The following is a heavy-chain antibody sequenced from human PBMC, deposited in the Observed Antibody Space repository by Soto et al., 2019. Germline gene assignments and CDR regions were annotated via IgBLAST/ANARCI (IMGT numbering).Heavy chain of an antibody. D-gene: IGHD3-10*01. Sequence: QEQLEQSGAEVKKPGASVKVSCKASGYSFTKYDFNWVRQATGQGLEWLGWVNPISGNTENAQNCQGRVTLTVNTSTRTAFMELSSLRSGDTAIYYCATSRINMIRGVFYYGLDVWGHGTTVTVSS. J-gene: IGHJ6*02. V-gene: IGHV1-8*01. CDR1: GYSFTKYD. CDR3: ATSRINMIRGVFYYGLDV. CDR2: VNPISGNT.